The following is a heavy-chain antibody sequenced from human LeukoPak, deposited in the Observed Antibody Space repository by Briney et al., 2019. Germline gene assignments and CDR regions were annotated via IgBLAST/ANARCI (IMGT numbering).Heavy chain of an antibody. CDR1: GYTFTDYF. D-gene: IGHD2-21*02. Sequence: ASVKVSCKASGYTFTDYFIHWVRQAPGQGLEWMGWINPNIGDASYAQKFQDRVTMTRDRSINTAYMELSRLTSDDTAVYYCARMALDGGDSVGFDSWGQGTLVTVSS. V-gene: IGHV1-2*02. CDR2: INPNIGDA. CDR3: ARMALDGGDSVGFDS. J-gene: IGHJ5*01.